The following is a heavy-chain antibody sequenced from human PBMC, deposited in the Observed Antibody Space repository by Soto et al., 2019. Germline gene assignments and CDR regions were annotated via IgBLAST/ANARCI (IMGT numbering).Heavy chain of an antibody. CDR1: GFTLSVYG. CDR3: AKTIDSNGGDSRGRGAGLDF. Sequence: QVQLVESGGGVVQPGMSLRLSCAASGFTLSVYGMHWVRQAPGKGLEWVAVISFDGVNEYYADPVKGRFTISRDNSKNTVFLQMNSLRAEDTAVYYCAKTIDSNGGDSRGRGAGLDFWGQGTLVTVSS. CDR2: ISFDGVNE. V-gene: IGHV3-30*18. D-gene: IGHD3-22*01. J-gene: IGHJ4*02.